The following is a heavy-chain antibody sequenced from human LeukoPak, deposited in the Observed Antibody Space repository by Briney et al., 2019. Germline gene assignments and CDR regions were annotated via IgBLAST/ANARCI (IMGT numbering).Heavy chain of an antibody. CDR3: ARVRGTDEGADY. CDR1: GFTLRNYW. D-gene: IGHD1-7*01. V-gene: IGHV3-7*04. CDR2: IKPDGSDK. J-gene: IGHJ4*02. Sequence: GGSLRLSCTASGFTLRNYWMNWVRQAPGKGLEWVADIKPDGSDKRYVDSVKGRFTISRDNAKTSLFLQLDSLRAEDTAVYYCARVRGTDEGADYWGQGTLVTVSS.